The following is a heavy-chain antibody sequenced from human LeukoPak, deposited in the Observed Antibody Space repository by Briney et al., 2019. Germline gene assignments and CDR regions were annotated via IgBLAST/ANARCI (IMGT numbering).Heavy chain of an antibody. V-gene: IGHV4-4*07. J-gene: IGHJ4*02. CDR2: TYVSGSS. D-gene: IGHD5-12*01. CDR1: GVSISNYY. Sequence: SETLSLTSTVSGVSISNYYWNWIRQPAGKGLEWIGRTYVSGSSNYNPSLKSRVTMSIDASKNQVSLRLGSVTAADTAVYYCARDLLDRGYAYYFDSWGQGTLVTVSS. CDR3: ARDLLDRGYAYYFDS.